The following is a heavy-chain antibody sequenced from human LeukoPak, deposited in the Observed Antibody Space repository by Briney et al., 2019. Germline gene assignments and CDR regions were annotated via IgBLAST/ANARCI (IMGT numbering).Heavy chain of an antibody. J-gene: IGHJ4*01. CDR1: GFTFSNSA. Sequence: GGSLRLSCAASGFTFSNSAMSWVRQAPGKGLELVSTLSGSGITTYYADSVKGRFTISRDNSKNTLYLQMNSLRAEDPAVYYCAKGIYSSGWSYFDYWGHGTQVPVSS. CDR3: AKGIYSSGWSYFDY. D-gene: IGHD6-19*01. CDR2: LSGSGITT. V-gene: IGHV3-23*01.